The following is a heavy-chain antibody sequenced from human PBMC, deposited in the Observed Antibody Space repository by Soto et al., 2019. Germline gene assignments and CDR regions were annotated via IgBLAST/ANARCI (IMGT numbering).Heavy chain of an antibody. CDR3: EHRSIVGVYFDY. D-gene: IGHD1-26*01. V-gene: IGHV2-5*02. CDR2: IYWDDDK. J-gene: IGHJ4*02. Sequence: QITLKESGPTLVKPTQTLTLTCTFSGFSLSTSGVGVVWIRQPPGKALEWLALIYWDDDKRYSPSLKSRLTIDKDTSKNQVVLTMTSMDPVDTATYYCEHRSIVGVYFDYWGQGTLVTVSS. CDR1: GFSLSTSGVG.